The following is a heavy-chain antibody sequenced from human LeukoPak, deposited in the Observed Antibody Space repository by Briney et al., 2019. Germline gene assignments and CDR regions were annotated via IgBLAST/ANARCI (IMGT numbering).Heavy chain of an antibody. V-gene: IGHV3-23*01. D-gene: IGHD1-26*01. J-gene: IGHJ4*02. CDR2: ISGSGGST. CDR1: GFTFDDYG. CDR3: TRLGGRSGSYYVGY. Sequence: GGSLRLSCAASGFTFDDYGMSWVRQAPGKGLEWVSAISGSGGSTYYADSVKGRFTISRDNSKNTAYLQMNSLKTEDTAVYYCTRLGGRSGSYYVGYWGQGTLVTVSS.